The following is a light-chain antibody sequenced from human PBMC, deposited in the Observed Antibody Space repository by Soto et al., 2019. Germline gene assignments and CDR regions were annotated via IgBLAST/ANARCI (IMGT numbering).Light chain of an antibody. Sequence: EIVLTQSPATLSLSPGERATLSCWASQSVSNSLAWFQQRPGQAPRLLIYGASDRATGIPARFSGTGSGTDFTLTISSLEPEDFAVSYCQQRAKWPRTFGQGTKVEIK. CDR3: QQRAKWPRT. CDR2: GAS. J-gene: IGKJ1*01. CDR1: QSVSNS. V-gene: IGKV3-11*01.